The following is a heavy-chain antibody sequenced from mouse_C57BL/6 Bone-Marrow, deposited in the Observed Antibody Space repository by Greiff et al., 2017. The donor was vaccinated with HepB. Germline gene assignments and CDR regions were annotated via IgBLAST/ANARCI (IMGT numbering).Heavy chain of an antibody. V-gene: IGHV10-1*01. CDR1: GFSFNTYA. CDR2: IRSKSNNYAT. CDR3: VRQRLGRGYFDV. Sequence: EVKLVESGGGLVQPKGSLKLSCAASGFSFNTYAMNWVRQAPGKGLEWVARIRSKSNNYATYYADSVKDRFTISRDDSESMLYLQMNNLKTEDTAMYYCVRQRLGRGYFDVWGTGTTVTVSS. D-gene: IGHD4-1*01. J-gene: IGHJ1*03.